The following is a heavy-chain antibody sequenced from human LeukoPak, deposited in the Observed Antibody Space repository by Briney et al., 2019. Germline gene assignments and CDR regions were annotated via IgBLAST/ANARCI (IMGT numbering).Heavy chain of an antibody. CDR2: TYSGGST. V-gene: IGHV3-66*02. CDR1: GFTLSSNY. J-gene: IGHJ6*02. CDR3: ARVSFGEGSLYGMDV. D-gene: IGHD4-17*01. Sequence: PGGSLRLSCAASGFTLSSNYMSWVRQAPGKGLEWVSDTYSGGSTYYADSVKGRFTISRDNSKNTLYLQMNSLRAEDTAVYYCARVSFGEGSLYGMDVWGQGTTVTVSS.